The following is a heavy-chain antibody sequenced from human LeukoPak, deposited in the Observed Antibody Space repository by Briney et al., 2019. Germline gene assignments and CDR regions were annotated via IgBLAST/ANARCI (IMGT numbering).Heavy chain of an antibody. Sequence: GGSLRLSCAASGFNFKSYSMNWVRQAPGKGLEWISYITSSSRTIFDADSVRGRFTVSRDNAQNSLFLQMNSLRAEDTAVYYCAELGITMIGGVWGKGTTVTISS. CDR1: GFNFKSYS. V-gene: IGHV3-48*01. D-gene: IGHD3-10*02. CDR3: AELGITMIGGV. J-gene: IGHJ6*04. CDR2: ITSSSRTI.